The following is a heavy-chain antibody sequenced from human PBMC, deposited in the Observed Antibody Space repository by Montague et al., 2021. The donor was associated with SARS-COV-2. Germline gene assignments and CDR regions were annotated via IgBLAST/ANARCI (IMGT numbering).Heavy chain of an antibody. CDR1: GGSISSSSYH. V-gene: IGHV4-39*07. D-gene: IGHD3-22*01. CDR3: ARDSHYYDSSGHFDY. Sequence: SETLSLTCIVSGGSISSSSYHWGWIRQPPGKGLEWIGTIYYSGSTNYNPSLKSRVTISVDTSKNQFSLKLSSVTAADTAVYYCARDSHYYDSSGHFDYWGQGTLVTVSS. J-gene: IGHJ4*02. CDR2: IYYSGST.